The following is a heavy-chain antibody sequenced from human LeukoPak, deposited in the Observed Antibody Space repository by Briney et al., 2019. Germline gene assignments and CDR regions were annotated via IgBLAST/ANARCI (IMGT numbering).Heavy chain of an antibody. V-gene: IGHV1-2*02. J-gene: IGHJ3*02. CDR2: MHPNSGGT. CDR1: GYTFTDYY. CDR3: ARHTTIFGVAIIDI. Sequence: ASVKVSCRASGYTFTDYYMHWLRQAPGQGLEWMGWMHPNSGGTNYAQKFQGRVTMTRDTSISTAYMDLSSLRSDDTAVYYCARHTTIFGVAIIDIWGQGTMVTVSS. D-gene: IGHD3-3*01.